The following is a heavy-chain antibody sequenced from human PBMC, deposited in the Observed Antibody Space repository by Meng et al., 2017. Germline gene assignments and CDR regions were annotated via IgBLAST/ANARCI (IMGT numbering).Heavy chain of an antibody. V-gene: IGHV1-8*03. CDR3: ARVWEVAASPKYYFDY. Sequence: ASVKVSCKASGYTFTSYDINWVRQATGQGLEWMGWMNPNSGNTGYAQKFQGRVTITRNTSISTAYMELSSLRSEDTAVYYCARVWEVAASPKYYFDYWGQGTLVTVSS. CDR2: MNPNSGNT. D-gene: IGHD2-15*01. CDR1: GYTFTSYD. J-gene: IGHJ4*02.